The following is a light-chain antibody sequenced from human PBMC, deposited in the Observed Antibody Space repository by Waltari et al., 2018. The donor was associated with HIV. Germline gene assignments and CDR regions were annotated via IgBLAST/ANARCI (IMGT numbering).Light chain of an antibody. CDR1: QNIYSY. J-gene: IGKJ4*01. V-gene: IGKV1-9*01. Sequence: DIQLTQSPSFLSAFVGDRVTITCRASQNIYSYLAWYQQKPGRAPQVLIYATSTLQSGVPARFSGSGSGTEFALTITNLQPDDFATYDCQQVNGYPLTFGGGTKVEIK. CDR2: ATS. CDR3: QQVNGYPLT.